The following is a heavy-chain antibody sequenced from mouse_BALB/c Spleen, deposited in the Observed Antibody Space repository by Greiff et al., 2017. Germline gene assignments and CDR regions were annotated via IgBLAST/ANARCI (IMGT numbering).Heavy chain of an antibody. CDR2: IRLKSNNYAT. V-gene: IGHV6-6*02. J-gene: IGHJ3*01. CDR1: GFTFSNYW. Sequence: EVKLQESGGGLVQPGGSMKLSCVASGFTFSNYWMNWVRQSPEKGLEWVAEIRLKSNNYATHYAESVKGRFTISRDDSKSSVYLQMNNLRAEDTGIYYCTLLDSSGYEFAYWGQGTLVTVSA. CDR3: TLLDSSGYEFAY. D-gene: IGHD3-2*01.